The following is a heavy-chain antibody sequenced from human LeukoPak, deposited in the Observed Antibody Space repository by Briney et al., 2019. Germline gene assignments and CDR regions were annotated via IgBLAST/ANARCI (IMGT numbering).Heavy chain of an antibody. CDR1: GYPIGLDYY. Sequence: SETLSLTCKVSGYPIGLDYYWVWIRQAPGRGLQWIGGFHRGRIQYNSALKSRVTISIDSSKNQFSLRMWPVTAADTAFYFCARAPSSYESGNGYPNLGWLDPWGQGALVTVSA. D-gene: IGHD5-24*01. J-gene: IGHJ5*02. V-gene: IGHV4-38-2*02. CDR2: FHRGRI. CDR3: ARAPSSYESGNGYPNLGWLDP.